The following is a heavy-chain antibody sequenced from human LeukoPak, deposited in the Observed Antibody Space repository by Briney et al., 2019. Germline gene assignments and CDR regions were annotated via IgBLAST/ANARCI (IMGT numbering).Heavy chain of an antibody. V-gene: IGHV4-39*01. CDR1: GGSISSSSYY. CDR3: ARQGGPYYYGMDV. CDR2: IYYSGST. J-gene: IGHJ6*02. Sequence: SETLSLTCTVSGGSISSSSYYWGWIRQPPGKGLEWIGSIYYSGSTYYNPSLKSRVTISVDTSKNQFSLKLSSVTAADTAVYYCARQGGPYYYGMDVWGQGTTVTVSS.